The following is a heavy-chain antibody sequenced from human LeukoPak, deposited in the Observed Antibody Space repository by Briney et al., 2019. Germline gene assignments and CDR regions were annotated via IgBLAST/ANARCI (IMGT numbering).Heavy chain of an antibody. D-gene: IGHD3-10*01. Sequence: SGGSLRLSCAASGFSSSDYWMHWVRHAPGKGLVWVSRMNSDGTTTNYADSVKGRFTISRDNAKITLYLQMNSLRAEDTAVYYCARGRGPYGWFDPWGQGTLVTVSS. CDR3: ARGRGPYGWFDP. CDR2: MNSDGTTT. CDR1: GFSSSDYW. V-gene: IGHV3-74*01. J-gene: IGHJ5*02.